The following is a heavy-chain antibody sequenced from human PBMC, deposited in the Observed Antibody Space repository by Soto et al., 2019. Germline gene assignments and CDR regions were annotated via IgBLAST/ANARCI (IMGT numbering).Heavy chain of an antibody. V-gene: IGHV1-3*01. CDR3: ARAYASTEFPDAFDI. Sequence: ASVKVSCKASGYTFTSYAMHWVRQAPGQRLEWMGWINAGNGNTKYSQKFQGRVTITRDTSASTAYMELSSLRSEDTAVYYCARAYASTEFPDAFDIWGQGTMVTVS. CDR2: INAGNGNT. D-gene: IGHD3-10*01. CDR1: GYTFTSYA. J-gene: IGHJ3*02.